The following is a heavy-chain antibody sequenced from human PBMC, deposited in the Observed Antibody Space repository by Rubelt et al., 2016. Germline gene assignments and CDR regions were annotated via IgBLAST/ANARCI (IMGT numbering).Heavy chain of an antibody. CDR3: ASDLTSNLPAY. J-gene: IGHJ4*02. V-gene: IGHV1-18*01. Sequence: QVQLVQSGAEVKKPGASVKVSCKASGYTFTSYGISWVRQALGQGLEWMGWISAYNGNTNYAQKLQGSVTMTTDTSTSTAYMELRRLGSDDTAVYYCASDLTSNLPAYWGQGTLVTVSS. CDR1: GYTFTSYG. CDR2: ISAYNGNT.